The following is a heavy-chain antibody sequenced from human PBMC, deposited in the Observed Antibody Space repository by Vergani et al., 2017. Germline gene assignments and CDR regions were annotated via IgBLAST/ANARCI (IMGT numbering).Heavy chain of an antibody. CDR1: GYSFTSYW. D-gene: IGHD1-26*01. J-gene: IGHJ2*01. CDR3: ARLRRVGATTYWYCAP. CDR2: IYPCDSDT. Sequence: EVQLVQSGAEVKKPGESLKIPCKGSGYSFTSYWIGWVRQMPGKGLEWMGIIYPCDSDTRYNVSFQGQVTISADKSISTAYLQWSSLKASDTAMYYCARLRRVGATTYWYCAPGGRGTRVTVSS. V-gene: IGHV5-51*03.